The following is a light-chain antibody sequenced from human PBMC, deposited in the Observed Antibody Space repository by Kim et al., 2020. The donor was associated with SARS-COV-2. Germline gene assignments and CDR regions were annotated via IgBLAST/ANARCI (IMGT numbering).Light chain of an antibody. CDR1: IPHIGSND. Sequence: MDIPCCPASIPHIGSNDVSWYQQLPGTAPKPVVYSNDQRPSGVPDRFSGSRSGTSASLAIRGLQSEDEADYYCEASDDSLSGRRFGGGTQVTVL. CDR3: EASDDSLSGRR. CDR2: SND. J-gene: IGLJ3*02. V-gene: IGLV1-44*01.